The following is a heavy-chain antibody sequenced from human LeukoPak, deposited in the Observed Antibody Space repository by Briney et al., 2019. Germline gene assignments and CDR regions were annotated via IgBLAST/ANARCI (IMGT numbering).Heavy chain of an antibody. CDR3: ARGGSIAAAVAKYYGMDV. D-gene: IGHD6-25*01. CDR1: GGSISSSNW. J-gene: IGHJ6*02. Sequence: SETLSLTCAVSGGSISSSNWWSWVRQPPGKGLEWIGEIYHSGSTNYNPSLKSRVTISVDTSKNQFSLKLSSVTAADTAVYYCARGGSIAAAVAKYYGMDVWGQGTTVTVSS. CDR2: IYHSGST. V-gene: IGHV4-4*02.